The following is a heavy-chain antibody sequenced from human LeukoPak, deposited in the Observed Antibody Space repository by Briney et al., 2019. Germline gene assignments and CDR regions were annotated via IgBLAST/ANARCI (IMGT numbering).Heavy chain of an antibody. D-gene: IGHD1-26*01. CDR3: ASSVGSTDY. Sequence: SETLSLSCAVYGESLSKYYWTWIRQSPGKGLEWIGEINHRGSTNLNPSLKSRVTLSVDTSKHQFSLKLTSVTAADAAVYYCASSVGSTDYWGQGTRVTVSS. CDR2: INHRGST. CDR1: GESLSKYY. J-gene: IGHJ4*02. V-gene: IGHV4-34*01.